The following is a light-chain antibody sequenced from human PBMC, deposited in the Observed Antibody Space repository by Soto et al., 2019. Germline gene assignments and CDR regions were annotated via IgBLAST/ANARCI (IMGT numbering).Light chain of an antibody. CDR1: QTVGDSY. J-gene: IGKJ1*01. CDR2: GAS. Sequence: DSVLTQSPGTLSLSPGERATLSCRASQTVGDSYLAWYQQKPGQAPRLLISGASTRATGIPDRFSGSGSGTDFTLTIGILEPEDFAVYYCQQYGSSPRTFGQGTKV. CDR3: QQYGSSPRT. V-gene: IGKV3-20*01.